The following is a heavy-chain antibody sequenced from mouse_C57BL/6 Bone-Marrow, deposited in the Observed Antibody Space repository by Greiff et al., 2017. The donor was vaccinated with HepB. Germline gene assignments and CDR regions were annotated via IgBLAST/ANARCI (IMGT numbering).Heavy chain of an antibody. V-gene: IGHV1-50*01. J-gene: IGHJ2*01. CDR1: GYTFTSYW. D-gene: IGHD2-5*01. CDR2: IDPSDSYT. Sequence: VQLQQPGAELVKPGASVKLSCKASGYTFTSYWMQWVKQRPGQGLEWIGEIDPSDSYTNYNQKFKGKATLTVDTSSSTAYMQLSSLTSEDSAVYYCARCYYSNPYYVDYWGQGTTLTVSS. CDR3: ARCYYSNPYYVDY.